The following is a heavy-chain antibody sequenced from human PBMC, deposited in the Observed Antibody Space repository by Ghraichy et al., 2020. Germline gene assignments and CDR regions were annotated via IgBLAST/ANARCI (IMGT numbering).Heavy chain of an antibody. D-gene: IGHD1-26*01. J-gene: IGHJ4*02. Sequence: GGSLRLSCAASGFTFSSYAMSWVRQAPGKGLECVSVITASGVTTDYADSVKGRFTISRDNSENTLYLQMNSLRAEDTAVYHCAKRRGSSYGDFDYWGQGTLVTVSS. CDR1: GFTFSSYA. V-gene: IGHV3-23*01. CDR2: ITASGVTT. CDR3: AKRRGSSYGDFDY.